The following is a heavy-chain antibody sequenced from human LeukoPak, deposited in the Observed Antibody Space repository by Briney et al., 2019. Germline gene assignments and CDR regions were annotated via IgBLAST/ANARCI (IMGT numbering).Heavy chain of an antibody. D-gene: IGHD1-26*01. J-gene: IGHJ6*03. CDR1: GYSISSGYY. V-gene: IGHV4-38-2*02. Sequence: SETLSLTCTVSGYSISSGYYWGWIRQPPGKGLEWIGSIYHSGSTYYNPSLKSRVTISVDTSKNQFSLKLSSVTAADTAVYYCARGPVGSSDYYYYYMDVWGKGTTVTVSS. CDR3: ARGPVGSSDYYYYYMDV. CDR2: IYHSGST.